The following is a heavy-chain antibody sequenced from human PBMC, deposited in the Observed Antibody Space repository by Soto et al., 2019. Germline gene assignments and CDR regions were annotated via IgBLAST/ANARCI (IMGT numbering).Heavy chain of an antibody. CDR1: GFTFSSYS. J-gene: IGHJ6*02. CDR2: ISSSSSTI. CDR3: ASQEMGYYYYYGMDV. Sequence: LRLSCAASGFTFSSYSMNWVRQAPGKGLEWVSYISSSSSTIYYADSVKGRFTISRDNAKNSLYLQMNSLRDEDTAVYYCASQEMGYYYYYGMDVWGQGTTVTVSS. D-gene: IGHD3-16*01. V-gene: IGHV3-48*02.